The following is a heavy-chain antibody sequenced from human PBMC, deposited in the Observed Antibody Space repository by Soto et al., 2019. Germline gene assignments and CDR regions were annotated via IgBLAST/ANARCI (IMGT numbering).Heavy chain of an antibody. CDR2: VSHDGRNT. CDR1: GFTFSDYA. CDR3: AKGGRQWRVTSEFNY. V-gene: IGHV3-30*18. Sequence: VQLVESGGGVVQPGRSLRLSCAASGFTFSDYAMHWVRQAPGKGLEWVAVVSHDGRNTHYADSVKGRFTISRASSKNTVSREMTSLTAEDTAVYYCAKGGRQWRVTSEFNYWGQGALVTVSS. J-gene: IGHJ4*02. D-gene: IGHD6-19*01.